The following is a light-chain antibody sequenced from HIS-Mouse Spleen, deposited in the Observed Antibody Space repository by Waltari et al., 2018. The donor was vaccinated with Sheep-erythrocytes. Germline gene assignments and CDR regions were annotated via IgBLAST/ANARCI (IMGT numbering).Light chain of an antibody. CDR1: QSISSH. Sequence: DIQMTQSPSSLSASVGDRVTITCRASQSISSHLNWYQQKPGKAPKPMIYAGSSLQSGVTSRFSGSGSGTDFTLTISSLQPEDFATYYCQQSYSTPYTFGQGTKLEIK. CDR2: AGS. CDR3: QQSYSTPYT. V-gene: IGKV1-39*01. J-gene: IGKJ2*01.